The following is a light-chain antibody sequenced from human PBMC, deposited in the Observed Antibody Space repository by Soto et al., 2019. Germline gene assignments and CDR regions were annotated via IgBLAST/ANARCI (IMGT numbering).Light chain of an antibody. Sequence: QSALTQPASVSGSPGQSMTISCTGTSNDVGGYNYVSWYQQHPGKAPKLMIYEVSNRPSGVSNRFSGSKSGNTASLTISGLPVLDKAINYSSAHTPRSTLVFGAGTTLTLL. V-gene: IGLV2-14*01. CDR3: SAHTPRSTLV. CDR1: SNDVGGYNY. CDR2: EVS. J-gene: IGLJ1*01.